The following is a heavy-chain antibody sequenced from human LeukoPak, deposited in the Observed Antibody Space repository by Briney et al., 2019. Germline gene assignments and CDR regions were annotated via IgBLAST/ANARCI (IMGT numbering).Heavy chain of an antibody. J-gene: IGHJ3*02. CDR2: IKQDGSEK. Sequence: GGSLRLSCAASGFTFSSYWMGWVRQAPGKGLEWVANIKQDGSEKHYVDSVKDRFTISRDNAKNSLYLQMNSLRAEDTAVYYCARGHIVVVAATDAFDIWGQGTMVTVSS. V-gene: IGHV3-7*01. CDR1: GFTFSSYW. CDR3: ARGHIVVVAATDAFDI. D-gene: IGHD2-21*02.